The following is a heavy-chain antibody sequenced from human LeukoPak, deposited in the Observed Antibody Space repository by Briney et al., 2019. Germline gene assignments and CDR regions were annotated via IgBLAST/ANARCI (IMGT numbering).Heavy chain of an antibody. V-gene: IGHV1-18*01. CDR1: GFTFTSYG. Sequence: ASVKVSCKTSGFTFTSYGISWVRQAPGQGLEWMGWISGYNGNTNYAQKFQGRVTITGDTSASTAYMELSSLRSEDTAVYYCARDLSGRQWLELDYWGQGTLVTVSS. D-gene: IGHD6-19*01. CDR3: ARDLSGRQWLELDY. J-gene: IGHJ4*02. CDR2: ISGYNGNT.